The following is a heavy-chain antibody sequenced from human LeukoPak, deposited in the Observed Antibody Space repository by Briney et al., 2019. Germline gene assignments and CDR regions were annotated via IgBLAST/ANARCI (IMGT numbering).Heavy chain of an antibody. V-gene: IGHV4-30-4*01. D-gene: IGHD6-19*01. CDR3: ARSIAVAGPVAYDAFDI. CDR2: IYYSGST. CDR1: GSSISSGDYY. J-gene: IGHJ3*02. Sequence: PSQTLSLTCTVPGSSISSGDYYWSWIRQPPGKGLEWIGYIYYSGSTYYNPSLKSRVTISVDTSKNQFSLKLSSVTAADTAVYYCARSIAVAGPVAYDAFDIWGQGTMVTVSS.